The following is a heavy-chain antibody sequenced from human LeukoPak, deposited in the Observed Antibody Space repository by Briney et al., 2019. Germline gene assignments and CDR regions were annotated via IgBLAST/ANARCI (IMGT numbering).Heavy chain of an antibody. CDR2: IKSKTDGGTT. CDR1: GLTFSRAW. D-gene: IGHD2/OR15-2a*01. Sequence: NPGGSLRLSCAASGLTFSRAWMSWVRQAPGKGLEWVGLIKSKTDGGTTDYAAPVKGRFTISRDDSKSTFYLQMNSLKTEDTAFYYCTTDVRASMAPFDPWGQGTLVTVSS. J-gene: IGHJ5*02. V-gene: IGHV3-15*01. CDR3: TTDVRASMAPFDP.